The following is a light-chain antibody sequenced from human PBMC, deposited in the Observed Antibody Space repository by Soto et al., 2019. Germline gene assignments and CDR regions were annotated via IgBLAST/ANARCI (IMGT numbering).Light chain of an antibody. CDR3: CSYAGSSTYV. Sequence: QSALTQPASVSGSPGQSITISCTGTSSDVGSYNLVSWYQQHPGKAHKLMVYEVSKRPSGVSNRFSGSKSGNTASLTISWLQAEDEADYYCCSYAGSSTYVFGTGTKVTVL. V-gene: IGLV2-23*02. CDR2: EVS. CDR1: SSDVGSYNL. J-gene: IGLJ1*01.